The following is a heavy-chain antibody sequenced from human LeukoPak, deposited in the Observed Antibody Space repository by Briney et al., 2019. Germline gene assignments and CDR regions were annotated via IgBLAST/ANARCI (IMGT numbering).Heavy chain of an antibody. CDR3: ATDPPWTNDAFDV. Sequence: GGSLRLSCAASGFTLSKFWMTWMRQAPGKGLEWVANIKQDGSTKYYVDSVKGRSSISRDNAKNSLYLQMNNLRAEDTAVYYCATDPPWTNDAFDVWGQGTMVTVSS. V-gene: IGHV3-7*01. CDR1: GFTLSKFW. CDR2: IKQDGSTK. J-gene: IGHJ3*01. D-gene: IGHD1-1*01.